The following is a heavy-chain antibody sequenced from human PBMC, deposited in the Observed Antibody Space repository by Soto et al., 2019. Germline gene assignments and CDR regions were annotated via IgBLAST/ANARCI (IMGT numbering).Heavy chain of an antibody. CDR3: ARSGGLQHIDY. CDR2: IYYSGST. Sequence: SETLSLTCTVSGDSISSSSYYWGWIRQPPGKGLEWIGSIYYSGSTYYNPSLKSRVTISVDTSKNQFSLKLSSVTTADTAVHYCARSGGLQHIDYWGQGTLVTVSS. CDR1: GDSISSSSYY. D-gene: IGHD4-4*01. J-gene: IGHJ4*02. V-gene: IGHV4-39*01.